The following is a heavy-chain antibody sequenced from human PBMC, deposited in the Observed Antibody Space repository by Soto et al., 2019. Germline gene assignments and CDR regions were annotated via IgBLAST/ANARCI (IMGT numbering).Heavy chain of an antibody. Sequence: SETLSLTCAVSGGSISRSDYYWGWIRQPPGKGLEWIGSIYYSGSTYYNPSLKSRVTISVDTSRNQFSLKLSSVTAADTAVYYCARGSYYDSSGYYGPWGQGTLVTVSS. CDR3: ARGSYYDSSGYYGP. V-gene: IGHV4-39*01. CDR2: IYYSGST. CDR1: GGSISRSDYY. D-gene: IGHD3-22*01. J-gene: IGHJ5*02.